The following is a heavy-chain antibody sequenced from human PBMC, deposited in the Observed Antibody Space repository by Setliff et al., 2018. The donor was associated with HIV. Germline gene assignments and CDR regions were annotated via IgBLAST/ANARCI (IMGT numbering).Heavy chain of an antibody. CDR3: ARDFGVVIPQGRFDP. V-gene: IGHV4-39*01. D-gene: IGHD3-3*01. CDR2: IYYSGST. Sequence: SETLSLTCTVSGGSISSSSYYWGWIRQPPGKGLEWIGSIYYSGSTYYNPSLKSRVTLSVDTSKNQFFLRLSSVTAADTAVYYCARDFGVVIPQGRFDPWGHGTLVTVSS. CDR1: GGSISSSSYY. J-gene: IGHJ5*02.